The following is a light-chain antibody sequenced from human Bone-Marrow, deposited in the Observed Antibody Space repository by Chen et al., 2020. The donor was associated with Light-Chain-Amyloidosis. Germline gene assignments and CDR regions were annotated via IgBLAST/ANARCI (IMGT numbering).Light chain of an antibody. CDR3: QSADSSGTYEGI. CDR1: DLPTKY. V-gene: IGLV3-25*03. J-gene: IGLJ2*01. CDR2: RDT. Sequence: SYELTQPPSVSVSPGQTARITCSGDDLPTKYAYWYQQKPGQAPVLVIHRDTERPSGISGRFSGSSSGATATLPISGVQAEDEADYHCQSADSSGTYEGIFGGGTKLTVL.